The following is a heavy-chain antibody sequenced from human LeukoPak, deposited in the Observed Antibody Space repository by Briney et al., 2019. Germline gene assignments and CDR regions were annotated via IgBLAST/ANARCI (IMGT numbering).Heavy chain of an antibody. J-gene: IGHJ4*02. CDR3: ARVEGQLDGLVYYFDY. CDR2: SDTEGSMT. Sequence: PGGSLRLSCAASGFSFSRYWMHWVRQAPGKGLEWVSYSDTEGSMTSYADSVKGRFTISRDNAKNSLYLQMNSLRAEDTALYYCARVEGQLDGLVYYFDYWGQGTLVTVSS. D-gene: IGHD2-8*01. V-gene: IGHV3-74*01. CDR1: GFSFSRYW.